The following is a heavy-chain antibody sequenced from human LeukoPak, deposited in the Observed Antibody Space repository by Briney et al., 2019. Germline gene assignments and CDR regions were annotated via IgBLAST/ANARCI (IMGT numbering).Heavy chain of an antibody. D-gene: IGHD6-19*01. J-gene: IGHJ4*02. V-gene: IGHV4-61*02. CDR3: ASIAVAGTPLDY. Sequence: PSETLSLTCTVSGGYISSGSYYWSWIRQPAGTGLEWIGRIYTSGSTNYNPSLKSRVTISVDTSKNQFSLKLSSVTAADTAVYYCASIAVAGTPLDYWGRGTLVTVSS. CDR2: IYTSGST. CDR1: GGYISSGSYY.